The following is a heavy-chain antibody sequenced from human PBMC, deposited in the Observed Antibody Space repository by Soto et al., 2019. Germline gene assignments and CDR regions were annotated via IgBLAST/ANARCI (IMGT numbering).Heavy chain of an antibody. CDR3: TTGTQNFDY. D-gene: IGHD3-10*01. Sequence: EVQLLESGGGLVQPGGSLRLSCAASGFTFTTWAMSWVRQAPGKGLQWVSGISASGGTTYYADSVKGRLTISRDNSKNMLYLLMTSLRDDDTAVYYCTTGTQNFDYWGRGTRVTVSS. J-gene: IGHJ4*02. V-gene: IGHV3-23*01. CDR2: ISASGGTT. CDR1: GFTFTTWA.